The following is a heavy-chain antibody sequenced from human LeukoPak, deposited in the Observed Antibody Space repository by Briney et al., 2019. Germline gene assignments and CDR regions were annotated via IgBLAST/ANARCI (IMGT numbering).Heavy chain of an antibody. Sequence: GGSLRLSCAASGFTFSRYWMHWVRQAPGKGLVWVSRINTDASDTGYADSVKGRFTISRDNALNTVYLQMNSLRAEDTAVYYCAREGLSHGLPYWGQGTLVAVSS. J-gene: IGHJ4*02. D-gene: IGHD5-18*01. CDR2: INTDASDT. CDR3: AREGLSHGLPY. CDR1: GFTFSRYW. V-gene: IGHV3-74*01.